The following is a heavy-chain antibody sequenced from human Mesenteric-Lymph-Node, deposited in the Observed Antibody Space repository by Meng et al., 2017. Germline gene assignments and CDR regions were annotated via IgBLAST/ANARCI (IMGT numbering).Heavy chain of an antibody. Sequence: SQTPSLTRGISGDSVSSNTAAWNWIRQSPSSGLEWLGRTYYRSKWFNDYAVSVKSRISINPDTSKNQFSLQLNSVTPEDTAVYYCARVPALLIFTSGWTGYFDYWGQGTLVTVSS. J-gene: IGHJ4*02. CDR1: GDSVSSNTAA. V-gene: IGHV6-1*01. CDR3: ARVPALLIFTSGWTGYFDY. CDR2: TYYRSKWFN. D-gene: IGHD6-19*01.